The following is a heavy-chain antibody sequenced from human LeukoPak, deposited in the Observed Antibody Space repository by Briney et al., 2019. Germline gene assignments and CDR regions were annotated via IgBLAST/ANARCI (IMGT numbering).Heavy chain of an antibody. J-gene: IGHJ4*02. CDR1: GFTFSSYW. CDR2: INKDGSEK. V-gene: IGHV3-7*01. CDR3: GRSGLTAAFDY. D-gene: IGHD4/OR15-4a*01. Sequence: PRGSLRLSCAASGFTFSSYWMTWVRQAPGKVLEWVANINKDGSEKYYVDSVKGRFTISRDNAKNSLFLQMNSLRGEDTAMYYCGRSGLTAAFDYWGQGTLVTVSS.